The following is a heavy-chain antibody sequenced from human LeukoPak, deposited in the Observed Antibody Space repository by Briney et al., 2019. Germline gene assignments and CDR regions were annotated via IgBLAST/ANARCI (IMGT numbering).Heavy chain of an antibody. V-gene: IGHV4-39*01. Sequence: SETLSLTCTVSGGSISSSSYYWGWIRQPPGRGLEWIGALYYSGSIYYNPSLKSRVSISVDTPKNQFSLKLSSVTAADTAVYYCARHGPPMSPIDYWGQGILVSVSS. CDR2: LYYSGSI. D-gene: IGHD3-22*01. CDR3: ARHGPPMSPIDY. CDR1: GGSISSSSYY. J-gene: IGHJ4*02.